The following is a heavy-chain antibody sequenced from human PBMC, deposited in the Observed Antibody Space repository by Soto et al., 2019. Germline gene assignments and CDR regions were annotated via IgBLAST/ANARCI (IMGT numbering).Heavy chain of an antibody. J-gene: IGHJ4*02. V-gene: IGHV4-39*01. CDR3: ARISFGEFPYFDY. Sequence: SETLSLTCTVSGGSISSSSYYWGWIRQPPGKGLEWIGSIYYSGSTYYNPSLKSRVTISVDTSKNQFSLKLSSVTAADTAVYYCARISFGEFPYFDYWGQGTLVTVSS. CDR1: GGSISSSSYY. CDR2: IYYSGST. D-gene: IGHD3-10*01.